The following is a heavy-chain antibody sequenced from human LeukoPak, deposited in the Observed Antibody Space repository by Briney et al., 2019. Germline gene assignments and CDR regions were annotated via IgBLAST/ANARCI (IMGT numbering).Heavy chain of an antibody. Sequence: PSETLSLTCTVSGGSISSSSYYWGWIRQPPGKGLEWIGSIYYSGSTYYNPSLKSRVTISVDTSKNQFSLKLSSVTAADTAVYYCARGLGSRSYYARIFEYWGQGTLVTVSS. D-gene: IGHD3-10*01. CDR1: GGSISSSSYY. CDR3: ARGLGSRSYYARIFEY. CDR2: IYYSGST. J-gene: IGHJ4*02. V-gene: IGHV4-39*07.